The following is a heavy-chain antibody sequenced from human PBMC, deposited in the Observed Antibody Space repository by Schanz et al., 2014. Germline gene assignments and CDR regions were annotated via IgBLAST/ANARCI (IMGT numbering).Heavy chain of an antibody. Sequence: EARLVESGGGLVEPGGSLRLSCSGSGFTFSDVYMSWVRQAPGKGLEWVGRIENNANGATTDYAAPVKGRFTVSREDSRNTLYLQMNAQRSDDTALYFCAPVNNRDAFNVWGQGTMVSVSS. CDR1: GFTFSDVY. CDR2: IENNANGATT. CDR3: APVNNRDAFNV. D-gene: IGHD1-20*01. V-gene: IGHV3-15*04. J-gene: IGHJ3*01.